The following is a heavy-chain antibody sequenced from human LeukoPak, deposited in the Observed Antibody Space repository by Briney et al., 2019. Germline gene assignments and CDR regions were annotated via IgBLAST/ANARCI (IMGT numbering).Heavy chain of an antibody. D-gene: IGHD6-13*01. CDR2: INAGNGNT. Sequence: EASVKVSCKASGYTFADYYIHWVRQAPGQGLEWVGWINAGNGNTKYSQEFQGRVTITRDTSASTAYMELSSLRSEDMAVYYCARSGYSSSWYNYYYYMDVWGKGTTVTVSS. CDR3: ARSGYSSSWYNYYYYMDV. V-gene: IGHV1-3*03. J-gene: IGHJ6*03. CDR1: GYTFADYY.